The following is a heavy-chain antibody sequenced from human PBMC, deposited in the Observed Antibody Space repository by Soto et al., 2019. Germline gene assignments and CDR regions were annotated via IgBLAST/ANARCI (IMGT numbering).Heavy chain of an antibody. D-gene: IGHD5-12*01. J-gene: IGHJ4*02. V-gene: IGHV3-74*01. CDR2: INSDGSSI. CDR1: GFSFSTW. CDR3: TRGASGYGNFDY. Sequence: EVQLVESGGGLVQPGVSLRLSCAASGFSFSTWMHWVRQAPGKGLVWVSRINSDGSSITYAASVKGRFIISRDNAKNTLYLQMNSLTDEDTAVYYCTRGASGYGNFDYWGQGVLVTVSS.